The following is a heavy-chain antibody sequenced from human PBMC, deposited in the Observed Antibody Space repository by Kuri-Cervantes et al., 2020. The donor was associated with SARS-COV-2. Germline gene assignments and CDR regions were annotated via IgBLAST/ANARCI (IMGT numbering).Heavy chain of an antibody. D-gene: IGHD3-16*01. V-gene: IGHV4-34*01. CDR2: IHHAVGT. CDR1: GGSVGGYY. CDR3: ARGVGGGETFDF. J-gene: IGHJ4*02. Sequence: SQTLSLTCAVYGGSVGGYYWSWIRQPPGKGLEWIGEIHHAVGTFYTPSLRSRATIFLDTSKNQFSLKLRSVTAADTAMYYCARGVGGGETFDFWGQGTLVTVSS.